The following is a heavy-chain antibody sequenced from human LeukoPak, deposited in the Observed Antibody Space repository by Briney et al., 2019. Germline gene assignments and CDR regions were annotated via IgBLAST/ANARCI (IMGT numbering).Heavy chain of an antibody. CDR1: GGSFDGHL. J-gene: IGHJ4*02. CDR3: ARGSHYYDSSGYPTLDY. Sequence: SETLSLTCAAYGGSFDGHLWTWIRQPPGKGLEWIGEISHSGSANYNPSLTSRVTISVDTSKNQFSLKLSSVTAADTAVYYCARGSHYYDSSGYPTLDYWGQGTLVTVSS. CDR2: ISHSGSA. V-gene: IGHV4-34*01. D-gene: IGHD3-22*01.